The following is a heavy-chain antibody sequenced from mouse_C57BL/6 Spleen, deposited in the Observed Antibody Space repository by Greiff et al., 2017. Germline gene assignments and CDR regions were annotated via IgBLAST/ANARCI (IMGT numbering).Heavy chain of an antibody. D-gene: IGHD2-3*01. CDR2: IYPGSGNT. CDR1: GYTFTDYY. J-gene: IGHJ4*01. V-gene: IGHV1-76*01. CDR3: ARWLLRGAMDY. Sequence: QVQLQQSGAELVRPGASVKLSCKASGYTFTDYYINWVKQRPGQGLEWIARIYPGSGNTYYNEKFKGKDTLTAEKSSSTAYMQLSSLTSEDSAVYFCARWLLRGAMDYWGQGTSVTVSS.